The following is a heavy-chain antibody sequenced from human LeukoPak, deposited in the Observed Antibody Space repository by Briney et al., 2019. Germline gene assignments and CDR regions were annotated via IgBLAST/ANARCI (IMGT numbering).Heavy chain of an antibody. J-gene: IGHJ4*02. CDR2: IYYSGST. CDR3: AGPYYYDTSAYYQPFDY. CDR1: GGSISSSYYY. D-gene: IGHD3-22*01. V-gene: IGHV4-39*01. Sequence: SETLSLTCTVSGGSISSSYYYWGWIRQPPGKGLEWIGSIYYSGSTYYNPSLKSRVTISVDTSKDQYSLKLSSVTAADTAVYYCAGPYYYDTSAYYQPFDYWGQGSLVTVSS.